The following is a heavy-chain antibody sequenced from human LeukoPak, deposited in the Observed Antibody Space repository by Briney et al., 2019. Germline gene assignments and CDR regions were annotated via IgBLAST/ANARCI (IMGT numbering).Heavy chain of an antibody. CDR3: ARQASGSYYFWGDWLDP. Sequence: SETLSLTCTVSGGSISSYYWSWIRQPPGKGLEWIGYIYTSGSTNYNPSLKSRVTISVDTSKNQFSLKLSSVTAADAAAYYCARQASGSYYFWGDWLDPWGQGTLVTVSS. CDR2: IYTSGST. CDR1: GGSISSYY. V-gene: IGHV4-4*09. J-gene: IGHJ5*02. D-gene: IGHD3-10*01.